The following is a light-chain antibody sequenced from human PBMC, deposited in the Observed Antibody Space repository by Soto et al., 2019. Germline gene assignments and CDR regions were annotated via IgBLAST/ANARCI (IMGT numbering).Light chain of an antibody. J-gene: IGLJ1*01. V-gene: IGLV2-14*01. Sequence: QTLLTQPASLSGSRGQSSTMSCTGTISDIGAYDYVSWFQQHPGKAPKLMISEVNNRPSGVSNRLSGSKSGNTAYLTISGLQVEDEAEYFCLSFTTTSTHVFGTGTKVTVL. CDR1: ISDIGAYDY. CDR2: EVN. CDR3: LSFTTTSTHV.